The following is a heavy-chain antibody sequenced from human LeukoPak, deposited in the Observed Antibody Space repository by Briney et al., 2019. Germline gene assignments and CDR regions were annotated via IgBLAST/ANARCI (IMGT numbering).Heavy chain of an antibody. D-gene: IGHD3-22*01. CDR1: GFTLSNYA. J-gene: IGHJ3*02. CDR2: ISYDGNNK. CDR3: ARNYYDSSGSYAFDI. Sequence: GRSLRLSCAASGFTLSNYAMHWVRQAPGKGLEWVAIISYDGNNKYYTDSVKGRFTISRDNSKNTLYLQMNSLRAEDTAVYYCARNYYDSSGSYAFDIWGQGTMVTVSS. V-gene: IGHV3-30-3*01.